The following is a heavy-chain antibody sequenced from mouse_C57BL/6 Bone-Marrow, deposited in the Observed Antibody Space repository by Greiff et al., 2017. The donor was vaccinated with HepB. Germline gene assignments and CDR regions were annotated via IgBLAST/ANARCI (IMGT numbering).Heavy chain of an antibody. Sequence: EVKLVESGGGLVQPGGSLKLSCAASGFTFSDYYMYWVRQTPEKRLEWVAYISNGGGSTYYPDTVKGRFTISRDNAKNTLYLQMSRLKSEDTAMYYCARLYPFPYWGQGTLVTVSA. CDR3: ARLYPFPY. J-gene: IGHJ3*01. CDR1: GFTFSDYY. D-gene: IGHD5-1-1*01. V-gene: IGHV5-12*01. CDR2: ISNGGGST.